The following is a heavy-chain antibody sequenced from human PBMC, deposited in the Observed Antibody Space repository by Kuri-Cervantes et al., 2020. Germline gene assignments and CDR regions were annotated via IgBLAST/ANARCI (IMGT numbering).Heavy chain of an antibody. CDR3: AKRRSYSRIFDY. CDR2: IYYDGSNK. D-gene: IGHD6-13*01. CDR1: GFTFRNYG. J-gene: IGHJ4*02. Sequence: GESLKISCAASGFTFRNYGMQWVRQAPGKGLEWVALIYYDGSNKYYADSVKGRFTISRDNSKNTLYLQMNSLRAEDTAVYYCAKRRSYSRIFDYWGQGTLVTVSS. V-gene: IGHV3-33*06.